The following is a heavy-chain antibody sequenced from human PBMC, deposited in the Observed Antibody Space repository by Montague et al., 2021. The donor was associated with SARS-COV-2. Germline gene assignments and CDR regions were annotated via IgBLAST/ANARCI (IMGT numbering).Heavy chain of an antibody. CDR2: VNHSGST. CDR3: ARGQVTIFGVLIMLPAAGALDI. CDR1: VGSFSGYY. D-gene: IGHD3-3*01. J-gene: IGHJ3*02. Sequence: SETLSLTCAVYVGSFSGYYWSWIRQPPGKGLEWIGEVNHSGSTNYNPSLKSRVTISVDTSKNQFSLKMNSVSAADTAVYYCARGQVTIFGVLIMLPAAGALDIWGRGTMVSVSS. V-gene: IGHV4-34*01.